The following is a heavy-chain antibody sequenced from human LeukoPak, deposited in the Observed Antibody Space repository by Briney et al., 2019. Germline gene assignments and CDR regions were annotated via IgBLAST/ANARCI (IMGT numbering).Heavy chain of an antibody. CDR3: AKPVVPGYYYYGMDV. CDR1: GFTFDDYA. Sequence: GGSLRLSCAASGFTFDDYAMHRVRQAPGKGLEWVSGISWNSGSIGYADSVKGRFTISRDNAKNSLYLQMNSLRAEDTALYYCAKPVVPGYYYYGMDVWGQGTTVTVSS. V-gene: IGHV3-9*01. D-gene: IGHD2-2*01. CDR2: ISWNSGSI. J-gene: IGHJ6*02.